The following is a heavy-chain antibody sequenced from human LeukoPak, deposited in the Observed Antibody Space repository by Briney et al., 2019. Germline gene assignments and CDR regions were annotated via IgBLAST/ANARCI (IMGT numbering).Heavy chain of an antibody. CDR1: GFTFSSHW. CDR3: ARLSCSSTSCSTYDY. Sequence: GGSLRLSCAASGFTFSSHWMHWVRQAPGKGLVWVSRINSDGSSTTYADSVKGRFTVSRDNAKNTLYLQMNNLRAEDTAVYYCARLSCSSTSCSTYDYWGQGTLVTVSS. J-gene: IGHJ4*02. D-gene: IGHD2-2*01. CDR2: INSDGSST. V-gene: IGHV3-74*01.